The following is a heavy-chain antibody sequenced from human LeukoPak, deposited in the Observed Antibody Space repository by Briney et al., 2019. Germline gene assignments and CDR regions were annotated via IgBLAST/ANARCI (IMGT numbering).Heavy chain of an antibody. D-gene: IGHD3-10*01. CDR1: GGSISSYY. Sequence: SETLSLTCTVSGGSISSYYWSWIRQPPGKGLEWIGYIYYSGSTNYNPSLKSRVTVSVDTSKNQFSLKLSSVTAADTAVYYCARGFREVREVSTRLFDPWGQGTLVTVSS. CDR2: IYYSGST. CDR3: ARGFREVREVSTRLFDP. V-gene: IGHV4-59*01. J-gene: IGHJ5*02.